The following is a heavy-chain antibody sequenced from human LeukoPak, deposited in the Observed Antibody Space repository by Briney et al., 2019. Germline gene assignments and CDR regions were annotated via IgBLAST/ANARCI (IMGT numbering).Heavy chain of an antibody. CDR1: GFIFSSYS. CDR3: ARTSIADPL. D-gene: IGHD6-6*01. CDR2: FYNSGST. V-gene: IGHV4-59*01. J-gene: IGHJ4*02. Sequence: PGGSLRLSCAASGFIFSSYSMDWVRQAPGKGLEWIGYFYNSGSTKYNPSLKSRATILVDTSKNQFSLKLSSVTAADTAVYYCARTSIADPLWGQGVLVTVSS.